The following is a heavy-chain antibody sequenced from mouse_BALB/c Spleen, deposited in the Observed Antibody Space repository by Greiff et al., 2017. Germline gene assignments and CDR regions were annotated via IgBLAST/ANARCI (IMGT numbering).Heavy chain of an antibody. CDR1: GYTFTDYE. CDR2: IDPETGGT. J-gene: IGHJ3*01. D-gene: IGHD1-2*01. CDR3: TREGGLLRPAWFAY. Sequence: QVQLQQSGAELVRPGASVTLSCKASGYTFTDYEMHWVKQTPVHGLEWIGAIDPETGGTAYNQKFKGKATLTADKSSSTAYMELRSLTSEDSAVYYCTREGGLLRPAWFAYWGQGTLVTVSA. V-gene: IGHV1-15*01.